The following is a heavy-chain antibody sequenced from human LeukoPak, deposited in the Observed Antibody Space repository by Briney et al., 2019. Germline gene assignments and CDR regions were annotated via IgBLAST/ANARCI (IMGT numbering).Heavy chain of an antibody. J-gene: IGHJ5*01. CDR3: AKTHCGGGSCDKFDS. CDR2: VYASATT. V-gene: IGHV4-4*07. CDR1: GASISTYF. Sequence: SETLSLTCTVSGASISTYFWSWIRQPAGKRMEWIGRVYASATTYYNPSLRSRVTLSIDTSKNQFSLSLNPVTAADTAVYYCAKTHCGGGSCDKFDSWGQGILVTVSS. D-gene: IGHD2-21*01.